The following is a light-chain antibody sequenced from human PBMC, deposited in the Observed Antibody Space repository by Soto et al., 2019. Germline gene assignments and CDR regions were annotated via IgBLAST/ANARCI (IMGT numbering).Light chain of an antibody. Sequence: AIQMTQSPSSLSASVGDRVTITCRASQGIGNDLGWYQQKPGRAPKLLIYGVSNLHSGVPSRFSGSGSGTKFTLTISYLQPEDFATYYCLQDESYPLTFGGGTKMEI. CDR1: QGIGND. J-gene: IGKJ4*01. V-gene: IGKV1-6*01. CDR3: LQDESYPLT. CDR2: GVS.